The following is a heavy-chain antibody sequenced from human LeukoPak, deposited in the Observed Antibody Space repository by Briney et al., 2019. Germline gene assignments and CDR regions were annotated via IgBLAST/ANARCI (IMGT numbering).Heavy chain of an antibody. CDR1: GFIFDTYG. J-gene: IGHJ6*02. V-gene: IGHV3-30*18. D-gene: IGHD1-1*01. Sequence: GGSLRLSCAASGFIFDTYGMLWVRQAPGKGLEWVAVMAYDGSNKVYADSVKGRFTISRDNSKNTLYLQMNSLRGEDTAVYYCAKEKAIATINYGLDVWGQGTTVTVSS. CDR2: MAYDGSNK. CDR3: AKEKAIATINYGLDV.